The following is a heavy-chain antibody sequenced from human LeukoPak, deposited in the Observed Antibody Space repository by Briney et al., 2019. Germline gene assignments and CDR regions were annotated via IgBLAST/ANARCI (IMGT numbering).Heavy chain of an antibody. CDR3: ARVAVVITMTRFDY. D-gene: IGHD3-22*01. V-gene: IGHV1-2*02. CDR1: GYTFTGYY. J-gene: IGHJ4*02. Sequence: ASVKVSCKASGYTFTGYYMHWVRQAPGQGLEWMGWINPNSGGTNYAQKFQGRVTISVDTSKNQFSLKLSSVTAADTAVYYCARVAVVITMTRFDYWGQGTLVTVSS. CDR2: INPNSGGT.